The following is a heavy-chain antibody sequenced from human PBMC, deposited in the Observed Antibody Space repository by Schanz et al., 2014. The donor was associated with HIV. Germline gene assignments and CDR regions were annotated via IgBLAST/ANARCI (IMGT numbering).Heavy chain of an antibody. V-gene: IGHV3-23*01. J-gene: IGHJ6*02. Sequence: EVQLLDSGGGLVQPGGSLRLSCVASGFTFNNYAMTWVRQAPGKGLEWVSVIDSGGTTNYADSVKGRFTVSRDDSKNTIYLQMNSLRDDDTATYYCVRASFEYYYYGMDAWGRGTTVIVSS. CDR3: VRASFEYYYYGMDA. CDR2: IDSGGTT. CDR1: GFTFNNYA. D-gene: IGHD6-6*01.